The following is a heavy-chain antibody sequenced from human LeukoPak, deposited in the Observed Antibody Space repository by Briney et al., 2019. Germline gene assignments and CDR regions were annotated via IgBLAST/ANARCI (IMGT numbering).Heavy chain of an antibody. Sequence: GGSLRLSCAASGFTLGSDAMSWVLQAPGKGPEWVSAISADGGSTYYADSVKGRFSISRDTSKNTLYLQMNSLRVEDTAVYYCAISSYGSGPYYYGMDVWGRGTTVTASS. CDR3: AISSYGSGPYYYGMDV. CDR2: ISADGGST. J-gene: IGHJ6*02. CDR1: GFTLGSDA. V-gene: IGHV3-23*01. D-gene: IGHD3-10*01.